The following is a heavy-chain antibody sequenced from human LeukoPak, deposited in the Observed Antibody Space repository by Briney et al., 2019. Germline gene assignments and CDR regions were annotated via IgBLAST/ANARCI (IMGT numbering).Heavy chain of an antibody. D-gene: IGHD3-3*02. CDR2: TRYDGSNK. CDR3: AKDPHIFGVSLYYMDV. V-gene: IGHV3-30*02. Sequence: PGGSLRLSCAASGFTFSSYGMHWVRQAPGKGLEWVAFTRYDGSNKYYADSVKGRFTISRDNPKNTLFLQMNSLRTEDTAMYYCAKDPHIFGVSLYYMDVWGRGTTVTVSS. J-gene: IGHJ6*03. CDR1: GFTFSSYG.